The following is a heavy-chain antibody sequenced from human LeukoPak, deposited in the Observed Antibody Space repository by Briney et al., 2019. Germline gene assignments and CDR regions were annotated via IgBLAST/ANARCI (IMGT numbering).Heavy chain of an antibody. CDR1: GFTFGDYA. V-gene: IGHV3-49*04. Sequence: GGSLRLSCTASGFTFGDYAMSWVRQAPGKGLEWLSFIRSKAYGATTEYAASVKDRFTISRDDPKSIAFLQMNSLKTEDTAVYYCSSHSSRGYSYGLDNWGQGTLVTVSS. D-gene: IGHD5-18*01. CDR3: SSHSSRGYSYGLDN. CDR2: IRSKAYGATT. J-gene: IGHJ4*02.